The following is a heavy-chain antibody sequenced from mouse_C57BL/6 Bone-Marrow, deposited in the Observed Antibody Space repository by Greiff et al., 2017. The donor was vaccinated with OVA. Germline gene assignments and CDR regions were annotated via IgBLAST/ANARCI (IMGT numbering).Heavy chain of an antibody. V-gene: IGHV1-4*01. J-gene: IGHJ1*03. D-gene: IGHD1-1*01. CDR1: GYTFTSYT. CDR2: INPSSGYT. Sequence: QVQLKQSGAELARPGASVKMSCKASGYTFTSYTMHWVKQRPGQGLEWIGYINPSSGYTKYNQKFKDKATLTADKSSSTAYMQLSSLTSEDSAVYYCARVITTVVATRRYFDVWGTGTTVTVSS. CDR3: ARVITTVVATRRYFDV.